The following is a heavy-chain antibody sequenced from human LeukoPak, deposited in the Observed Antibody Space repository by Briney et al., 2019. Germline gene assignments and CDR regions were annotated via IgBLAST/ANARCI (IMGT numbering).Heavy chain of an antibody. J-gene: IGHJ4*02. V-gene: IGHV3-30*04. CDR1: GFTFSSYA. CDR3: ATYRQVLLPFES. Sequence: GGSLRLSCAASGFTFSSYAMHWVRQAPGKGLEWVAVISYDGSNKYYADSVKGRFTISRDNSKNTLYLQMNSLRAEDTAVYYCATYRQVLLPFESWGQGTLVTVSS. D-gene: IGHD2-8*02. CDR2: ISYDGSNK.